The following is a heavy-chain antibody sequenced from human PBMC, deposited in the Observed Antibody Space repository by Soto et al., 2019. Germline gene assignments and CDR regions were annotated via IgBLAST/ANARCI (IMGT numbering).Heavy chain of an antibody. CDR2: VYHTGRT. CDR1: GGSVSDKTYY. D-gene: IGHD3-3*01. J-gene: IGHJ4*02. CDR3: ARDFAYFDS. Sequence: PSETLSLTCSVSGGSVSDKTYYWSWIRQPPGKRLEWIGYVYHTGRTSYNPSLKSRVSISMDTSKNQFSLNLDSVTAADTAVYFCARDFAYFDSWGQGTLVTVSS. V-gene: IGHV4-61*01.